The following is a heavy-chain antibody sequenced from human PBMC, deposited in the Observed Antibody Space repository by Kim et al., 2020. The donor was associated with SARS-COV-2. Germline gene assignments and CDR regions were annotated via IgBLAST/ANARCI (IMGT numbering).Heavy chain of an antibody. CDR1: GGTFSSYA. CDR3: ALVRGVMDGGYFDY. CDR2: IIPIFGTA. V-gene: IGHV1-69*13. Sequence: SVKVSCKASGGTFSSYAISWVRQAPGQGLEWMGGIIPIFGTANYAQKFQGRVTITADESTSTAYMELSSLRSEDTAVYYCALVRGVMDGGYFDYWGQGTLVTVSS. D-gene: IGHD3-10*01. J-gene: IGHJ4*02.